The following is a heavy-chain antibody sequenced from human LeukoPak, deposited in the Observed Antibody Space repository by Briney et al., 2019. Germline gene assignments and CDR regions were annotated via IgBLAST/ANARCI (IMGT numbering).Heavy chain of an antibody. J-gene: IGHJ5*02. CDR1: GYTFTGYY. D-gene: IGHD3-3*01. Sequence: ASVKVSCKASGYTFTGYYMHWVRQAPGQGLEWMGWINPNSGGTNYAQKVQGRVTMTRDTSISTAYMELSRLRSDDTAVYYCARDWRIRFLEWPPFGFDPWGQGTLVTVSS. V-gene: IGHV1-2*02. CDR2: INPNSGGT. CDR3: ARDWRIRFLEWPPFGFDP.